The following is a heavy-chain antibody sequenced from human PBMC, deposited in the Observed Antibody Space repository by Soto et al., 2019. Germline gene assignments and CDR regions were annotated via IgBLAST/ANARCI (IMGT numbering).Heavy chain of an antibody. D-gene: IGHD1-1*01. Sequence: ASVKVSCKAFGYSFSTYGITWVRQASVQGLEWMGWISAYNGDTNYAQILQGRVTMTTDTSTSTAYMELRSLRSDDTAVYYCARDRDYLYNNDDYCGMDVWGQETTVTVSS. CDR1: GYSFSTYG. CDR3: ARDRDYLYNNDDYCGMDV. CDR2: ISAYNGDT. J-gene: IGHJ6*02. V-gene: IGHV1-18*01.